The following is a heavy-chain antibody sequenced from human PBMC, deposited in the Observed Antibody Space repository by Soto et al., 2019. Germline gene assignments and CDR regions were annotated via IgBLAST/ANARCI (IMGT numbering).Heavy chain of an antibody. CDR3: ATARTVTSLWGYYYYMDV. CDR2: ISSSSSYI. D-gene: IGHD4-17*01. Sequence: GGSLRLSCAASGFTFSSYSMNWVRQAPGKGLEWVSSISSSSSYIYYADSVRGRFTISRDNAKNSLYLQMNSLRAEDTAVYYCATARTVTSLWGYYYYMDVWGKGTTVTVS. J-gene: IGHJ6*03. CDR1: GFTFSSYS. V-gene: IGHV3-21*01.